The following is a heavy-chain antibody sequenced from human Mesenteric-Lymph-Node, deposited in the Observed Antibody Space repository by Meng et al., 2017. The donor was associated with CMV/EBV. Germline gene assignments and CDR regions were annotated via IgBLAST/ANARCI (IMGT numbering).Heavy chain of an antibody. CDR1: GGSISSGGYY. CDR3: AREDYGSGTPGYFDC. J-gene: IGHJ4*02. V-gene: IGHV4-31*03. CDR2: IYYSGST. Sequence: SETLSLTCTVSGGSISSGGYYWSWIRPHPGKGLEWIGYIYYSGSTYYNPSLKSRVTISVDTSRNQFSLKLSSVTAADTAVYYCAREDYGSGTPGYFDCWGQGTLVTVSS. D-gene: IGHD3-10*01.